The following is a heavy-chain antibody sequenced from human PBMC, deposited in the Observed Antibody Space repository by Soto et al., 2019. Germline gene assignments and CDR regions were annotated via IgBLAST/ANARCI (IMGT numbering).Heavy chain of an antibody. CDR2: IKSKTDGGTI. Sequence: EVQLVESGGALVKPGGSLRLSCVGSGFTFTNAWMTWVRQAPGKGLEWVGRIKSKTDGGTIDYAAPVKDRSIISRDDSKNMVYLEMNSLKTEDTAVYFCTLRDYWGQGTLVTVAS. CDR3: TLRDY. V-gene: IGHV3-15*07. J-gene: IGHJ4*02. CDR1: GFTFTNAW. D-gene: IGHD5-12*01.